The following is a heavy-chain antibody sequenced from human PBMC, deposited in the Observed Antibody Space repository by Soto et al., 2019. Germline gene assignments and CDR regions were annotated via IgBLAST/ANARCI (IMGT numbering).Heavy chain of an antibody. CDR1: GDSISRYY. V-gene: IGHV4-59*01. Sequence: SETLSLTCTVSGDSISRYYWSWIRQPPGQGLEWIGYIYYSGRTNYNPSLKSRVTISVDTSKNQFSLKLSSVTAADTAVYYCARAYDILTGYGLSHYYYYYGMDVWGQGTTVT. CDR3: ARAYDILTGYGLSHYYYYYGMDV. J-gene: IGHJ6*02. D-gene: IGHD3-9*01. CDR2: IYYSGRT.